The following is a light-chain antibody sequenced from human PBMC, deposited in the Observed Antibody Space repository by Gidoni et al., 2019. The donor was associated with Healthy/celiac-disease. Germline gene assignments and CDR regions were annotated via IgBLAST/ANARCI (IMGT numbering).Light chain of an antibody. CDR2: RNN. J-gene: IGLJ1*01. Sequence: QSVLTPPPSATGTPGQRVTLSCSGSSSNIGSNYVYWYQQLPGTAPKRLIYRNNQRPSGVPDRFSGSKSGTSASLAIRGLRSDDEADDYCAAWDDSLSGRYVFGTGTKITV. CDR1: SSNIGSNY. CDR3: AAWDDSLSGRYV. V-gene: IGLV1-47*01.